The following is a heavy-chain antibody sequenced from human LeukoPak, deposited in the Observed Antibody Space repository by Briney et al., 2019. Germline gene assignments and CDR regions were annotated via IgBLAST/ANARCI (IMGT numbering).Heavy chain of an antibody. D-gene: IGHD1-26*01. CDR3: NSGSYHYHGVDV. CDR1: GFRFSDYY. V-gene: IGHV3-11*01. CDR2: ISSGGTTI. Sequence: GGSLRLSCAASGFRFSDYYVTWIRQAPGKRLEWVSYISSGGTTIYYADSVKGRFTIPRDDATNSLYLQMNSLRSEDTAVYYCNSGSYHYHGVDVWGQGTTVTVS. J-gene: IGHJ6*02.